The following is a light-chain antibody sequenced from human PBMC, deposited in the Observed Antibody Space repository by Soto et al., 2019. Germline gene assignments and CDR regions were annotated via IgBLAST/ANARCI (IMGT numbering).Light chain of an antibody. V-gene: IGLV2-23*02. CDR2: EVN. Sequence: QSVLTQPASVSGSPGQSITISCTGTSSDVGSYNLVSWYQQLPGKAPKVIICEVNKRPSGVSYRFSGSKSGNTASLTISGLQTEDEADYYCAAWDNNLGGPAFGGGTKVTVL. CDR3: AAWDNNLGGPA. J-gene: IGLJ2*01. CDR1: SSDVGSYNL.